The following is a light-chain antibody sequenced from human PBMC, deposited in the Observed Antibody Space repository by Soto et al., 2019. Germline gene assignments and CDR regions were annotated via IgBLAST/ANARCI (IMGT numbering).Light chain of an antibody. CDR3: CSYAGSSTYV. V-gene: IGLV2-23*01. CDR1: SSDVGSYNL. Sequence: QSALTQPASVSGSPGQSITISCTGTSSDVGSYNLVSWYQQHPGKAPKLMIYEGSKRPSGVSNRFSGSKSGNTASLTISGLQAEEEADSYCCSYAGSSTYVFGTGTKVTVL. CDR2: EGS. J-gene: IGLJ1*01.